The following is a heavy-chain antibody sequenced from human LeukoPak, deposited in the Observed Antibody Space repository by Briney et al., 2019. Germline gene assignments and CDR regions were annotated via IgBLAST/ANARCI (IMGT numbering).Heavy chain of an antibody. CDR1: GLKFADYA. Sequence: GGSLRLSCTASGLKFADYAMSWVRQAPGKGLEWVGLIRTEVYGATTEYAASVKGRFILSRDDSKGIAYLQMNSLKTEDTGIYYCTTAYFHDSSGYFSLLPLGVHDIWGQGTMVTVSS. J-gene: IGHJ3*02. CDR3: TTAYFHDSSGYFSLLPLGVHDI. CDR2: IRTEVYGATT. V-gene: IGHV3-49*04. D-gene: IGHD3-22*01.